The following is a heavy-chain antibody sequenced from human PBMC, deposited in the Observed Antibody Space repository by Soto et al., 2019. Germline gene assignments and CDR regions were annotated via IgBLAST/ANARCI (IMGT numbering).Heavy chain of an antibody. D-gene: IGHD6-19*01. Sequence: GASVKVSCKASGYTFTSYGISWVRQAPGQGLEWMGWINPYNGNTNYAQKLQGRVTMTTDTSTSTAYMELRSLRSDDTAVYYCARDRGAVTGQYFDYWGQGALVTVSS. CDR1: GYTFTSYG. CDR3: ARDRGAVTGQYFDY. J-gene: IGHJ4*02. CDR2: INPYNGNT. V-gene: IGHV1-18*01.